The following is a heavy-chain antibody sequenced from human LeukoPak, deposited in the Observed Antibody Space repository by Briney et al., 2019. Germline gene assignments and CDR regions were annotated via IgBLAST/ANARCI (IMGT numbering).Heavy chain of an antibody. V-gene: IGHV3-23*01. CDR3: AKGAGYSYGLSEDAFDI. CDR1: GFTFSSYA. D-gene: IGHD5-18*01. Sequence: GGSLGLSCAASGFTFSSYAMSWVRQAPGKGLEWVSAISGSGGSTYYADSVKGRFTISRDNSKNTLYLQMNSLRAEDTAVYYCAKGAGYSYGLSEDAFDIWGQGTMVTVSS. CDR2: ISGSGGST. J-gene: IGHJ3*02.